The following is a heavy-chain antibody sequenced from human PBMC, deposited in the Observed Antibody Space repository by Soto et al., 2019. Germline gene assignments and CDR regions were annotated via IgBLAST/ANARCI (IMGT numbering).Heavy chain of an antibody. CDR2: INPSGGST. V-gene: IGHV1-46*03. CDR1: GDTFTSYY. CDR3: ARVSTGTDAFDI. D-gene: IGHD1-1*01. J-gene: IGHJ3*02. Sequence: ASVKASCKASGDTFTSYYMHWVRQAPGQGLEWMGIINPSGGSTSYAQKFQGRVTMTRDTSTSTVYMELSSLRSEDTAVYYCARVSTGTDAFDIWGQGTMLTVSS.